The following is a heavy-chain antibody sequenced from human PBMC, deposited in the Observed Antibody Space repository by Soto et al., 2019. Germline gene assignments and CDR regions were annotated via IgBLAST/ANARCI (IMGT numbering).Heavy chain of an antibody. J-gene: IGHJ4*01. CDR2: IYYGGST. D-gene: IGHD5-18*01. CDR1: GGSITRSRYY. Sequence: SETLSLTCTVSGGSITRSRYYWAWIRQPPGKELEWIGPIYYGGSTYYNASLKSRVTISVYTSKNQFSLKLSSVTAADTAVYYCARGPRKLWITYGGHGTLGAHSS. CDR3: ARGPRKLWITY. V-gene: IGHV4-39*07.